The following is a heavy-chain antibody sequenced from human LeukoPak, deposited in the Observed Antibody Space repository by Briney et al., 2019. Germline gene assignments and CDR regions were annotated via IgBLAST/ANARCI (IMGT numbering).Heavy chain of an antibody. V-gene: IGHV3-48*03. CDR1: GFTFSSYE. D-gene: IGHD5-24*01. Sequence: GSLRLSCAASGFTFSSYEMNWVRQAPGKGLEWVSYISSSGATTYYADSVKGRFSISRDNAKNSQYLQMNSLRAEDTAVYYCARVGDGYNYVSDYWGQGTLVTVSS. J-gene: IGHJ4*02. CDR2: ISSSGATT. CDR3: ARVGDGYNYVSDY.